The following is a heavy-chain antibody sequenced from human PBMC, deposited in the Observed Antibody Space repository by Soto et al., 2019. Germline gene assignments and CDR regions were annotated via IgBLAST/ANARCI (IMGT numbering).Heavy chain of an antibody. CDR1: GFTFSSYW. Sequence: EVQLVESGGGLVQPGGSLRLSCSASGFTFSSYWMHWVRQAPGKWLVWVSRIDSDESRTNYADSVKGRFTISRDNAKNTLYLQMNSLRVEDTAVYYCASEYNLNNPFDSWVQGTLVTVSS. D-gene: IGHD1-20*01. CDR2: IDSDESRT. V-gene: IGHV3-74*01. CDR3: ASEYNLNNPFDS. J-gene: IGHJ4*02.